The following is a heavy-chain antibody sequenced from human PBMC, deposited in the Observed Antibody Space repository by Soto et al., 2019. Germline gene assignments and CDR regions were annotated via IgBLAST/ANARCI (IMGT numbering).Heavy chain of an antibody. V-gene: IGHV4-31*03. D-gene: IGHD3-3*01. CDR1: GVSISRGGYY. CDR3: ARDGGDFWSGYFIG. J-gene: IGHJ4*02. Sequence: SETLSLTCTVSGVSISRGGYYWSWIRQHPGKGLEWIGYIYYSGSTYYNPSLKSRVTISVDTSKNQFSLKLSSVTAADTAVYYCARDGGDFWSGYFIGWGQGTLVTVSS. CDR2: IYYSGST.